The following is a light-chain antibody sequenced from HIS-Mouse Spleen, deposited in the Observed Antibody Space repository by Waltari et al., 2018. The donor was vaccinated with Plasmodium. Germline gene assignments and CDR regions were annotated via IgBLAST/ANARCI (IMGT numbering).Light chain of an antibody. CDR3: QSADSSGTYRV. CDR2: KDS. Sequence: SYELTQPPSVSVSPGQTARITCSGDALPKQYAYWYQQKPGQAPVLGIYKDSERPSGIPERFSGSSSGTTVTLTISGVQVEDEADYYCQSADSSGTYRVFGGGTKLTVL. CDR1: ALPKQY. J-gene: IGLJ2*01. V-gene: IGLV3-25*03.